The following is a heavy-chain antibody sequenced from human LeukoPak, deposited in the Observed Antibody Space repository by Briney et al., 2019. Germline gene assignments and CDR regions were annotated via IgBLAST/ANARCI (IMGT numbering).Heavy chain of an antibody. CDR3: AVAVAGPYYFDY. CDR2: ISSSSSTM. CDR1: GFTFSSYS. J-gene: IGHJ4*02. V-gene: IGHV3-48*04. Sequence: GGSLRLSCAASGFTFSSYSMNWVRQAPGKGLEWVSYISSSSSTMYYADSVKGRFTISRDNAKNSLYLQMNSLRAEDTAVYYCAVAVAGPYYFDYWGQGTLVTVSS. D-gene: IGHD6-19*01.